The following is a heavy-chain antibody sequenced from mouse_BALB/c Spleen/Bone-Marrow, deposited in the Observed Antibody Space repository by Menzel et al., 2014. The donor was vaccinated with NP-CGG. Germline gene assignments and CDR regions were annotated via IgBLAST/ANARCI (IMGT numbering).Heavy chain of an antibody. CDR3: VRHMDY. Sequence: VQLKDSGGGLVQPKGSLKLSCAASGFTFXTYAMNWVRQAPGKGLEWVARIRSKSNNYATYYADSVKDRFTISRDDSQSMLYLQMNNLKTEDTAMYYCVRHMDYWGQGTSVTVSS. CDR1: GFTFXTYA. CDR2: IRSKSNNYAT. V-gene: IGHV10-1*02. J-gene: IGHJ4*01.